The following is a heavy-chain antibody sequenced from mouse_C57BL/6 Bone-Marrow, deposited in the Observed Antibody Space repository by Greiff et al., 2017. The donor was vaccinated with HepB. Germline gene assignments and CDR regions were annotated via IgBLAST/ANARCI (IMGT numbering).Heavy chain of an antibody. J-gene: IGHJ3*01. V-gene: IGHV1-81*01. D-gene: IGHD3-2*02. CDR2: IYPRSGNT. Sequence: QVQLQQSGAELARPGASVKLSCKASGYTFTSYGISWVKQRTGQGLEWIGEIYPRSGNTYYNEKLKGKATLTADKSSSTAYMELRSLTSEDSAVYFCARRQLRLGAWFAYWGQGTLVTVSA. CDR1: GYTFTSYG. CDR3: ARRQLRLGAWFAY.